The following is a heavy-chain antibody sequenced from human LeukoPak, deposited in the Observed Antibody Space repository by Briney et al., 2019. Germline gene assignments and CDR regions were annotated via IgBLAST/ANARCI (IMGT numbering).Heavy chain of an antibody. CDR2: IRIDGSNVGSNV. CDR3: AKDLFAMTQWEQLGY. D-gene: IGHD1-26*01. Sequence: GGSLRLSCATSGFTFCTDGMHCGRGGPGEGVGWVAFIRIDGSNVGSNVYYADSVKGRFTISRDNSKNTLYLQMNSLRTEDTAVYYCAKDLFAMTQWEQLGYWGQGTLVTVSS. J-gene: IGHJ4*02. CDR1: GFTFCTDG. V-gene: IGHV3-30*02.